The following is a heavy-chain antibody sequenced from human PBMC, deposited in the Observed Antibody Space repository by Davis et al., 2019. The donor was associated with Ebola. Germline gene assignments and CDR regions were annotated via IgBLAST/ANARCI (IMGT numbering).Heavy chain of an antibody. CDR3: ARDEFDY. CDR1: GYSFTNYA. CDR2: INTGNGNT. Sequence: AALVKVSCKASGYSFTNYAIHWVRQAPGQRLEWMGWINTGNGNTEYSQKFQGRVTITRDTSASTAYMELSSLRSEDTAVYFCARDEFDYWGQGTLVTVSS. J-gene: IGHJ4*02. V-gene: IGHV1-3*04.